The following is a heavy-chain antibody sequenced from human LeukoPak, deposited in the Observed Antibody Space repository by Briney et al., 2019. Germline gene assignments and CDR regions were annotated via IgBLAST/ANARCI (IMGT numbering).Heavy chain of an antibody. D-gene: IGHD1-26*01. CDR3: ATVYSGSYGY. J-gene: IGHJ4*02. CDR2: INHSGST. Sequence: ASETLSLTCAVYGGSFIDSYWSWIRQSPGKGMEWIGEINHSGSTNYNPSLKSRVTISVDTSKNQFSLKLSSVTAADTAVYYCATVYSGSYGYWGQGTLVTVSS. V-gene: IGHV4-34*01. CDR1: GGSFIDSY.